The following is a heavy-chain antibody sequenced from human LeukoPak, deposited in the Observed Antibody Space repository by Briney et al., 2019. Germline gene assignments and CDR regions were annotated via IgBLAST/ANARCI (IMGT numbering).Heavy chain of an antibody. CDR3: ARADYGDFTFDY. V-gene: IGHV3-48*01. CDR1: GFTFNDYD. J-gene: IGHJ4*02. Sequence: GGSLRLSCAASGFTFNDYDMHWVRQAPGKGLEWVSFITGSGVTTSYADSVKGRFTISRDSAKHSLYLQMNSLRAEDTAVYYCARADYGDFTFDYWGQGTLVTVSS. CDR2: ITGSGVTT. D-gene: IGHD4-17*01.